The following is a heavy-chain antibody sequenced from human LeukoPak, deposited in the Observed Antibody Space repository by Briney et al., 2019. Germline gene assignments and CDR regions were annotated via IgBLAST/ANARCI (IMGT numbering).Heavy chain of an antibody. Sequence: GGSLRLSCAASGFTFSSYSINWVRQAPGKGLEWVSYISSRSINLHYGDAVKGRFTISRDNGRNSLHLHMTSLRAEDTAVYYCARSMNYYDYWGLGTLVTVSS. V-gene: IGHV3-48*01. J-gene: IGHJ4*02. CDR1: GFTFSSYS. CDR3: ARSMNYYDY. CDR2: ISSRSINL.